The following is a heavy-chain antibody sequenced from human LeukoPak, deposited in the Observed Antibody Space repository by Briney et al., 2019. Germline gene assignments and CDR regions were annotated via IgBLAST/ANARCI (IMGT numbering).Heavy chain of an antibody. CDR2: IIPILGIA. J-gene: IGHJ3*02. CDR1: GGTFSSYA. CDR3: ARKGEAVYCSGGSCISDAFDI. Sequence: GSSVKVSCKASGGTFSSYAISWVRQAPGQGLEWMGRIIPILGIANYAQKFQGRVTITADKSTSTAYMELSSLRSEDTAVYYCARKGEAVYCSGGSCISDAFDIWGQGTMVTVSS. D-gene: IGHD2-15*01. V-gene: IGHV1-69*04.